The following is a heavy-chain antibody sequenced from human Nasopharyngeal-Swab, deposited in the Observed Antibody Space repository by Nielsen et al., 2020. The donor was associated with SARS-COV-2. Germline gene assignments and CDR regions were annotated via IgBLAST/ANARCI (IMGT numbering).Heavy chain of an antibody. D-gene: IGHD5-12*01. CDR3: AKGYSGYPRNNWFDP. CDR2: ISGSGGST. V-gene: IGHV3-23*01. CDR1: GFTFSSYA. J-gene: IGHJ5*02. Sequence: GESLKISCAASGFTFSSYAMSWVRQAPGKGLEWVPAISGSGGSTYYADSVKGRFTISRDNSKNTLYLQMNSLRAEDTAVYYCAKGYSGYPRNNWFDPWGQGTLVNVSS.